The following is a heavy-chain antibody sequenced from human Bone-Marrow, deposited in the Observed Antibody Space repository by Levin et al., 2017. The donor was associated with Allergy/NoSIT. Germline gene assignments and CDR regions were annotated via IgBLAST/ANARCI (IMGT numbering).Heavy chain of an antibody. J-gene: IGHJ4*02. CDR3: ATPFKPGGDTDY. Sequence: SQTLSLTCSVSGYSISSGFYWGWIRQPPGKGLEWIAAFYHTGRTYYNPSLKGRVTISIDTSKNQISLNVKSVTVADTAIYYCATPFKPGGDTDYWGQGTLVTVFS. V-gene: IGHV4-38-2*02. CDR1: GYSISSGFY. D-gene: IGHD1-14*01. CDR2: FYHTGRT.